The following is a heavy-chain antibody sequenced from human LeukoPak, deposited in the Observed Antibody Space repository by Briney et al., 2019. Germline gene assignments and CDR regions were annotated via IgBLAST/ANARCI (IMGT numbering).Heavy chain of an antibody. V-gene: IGHV1-24*01. D-gene: IGHD6-19*01. Sequence: ASVKVSCKVSGYTLTELSMHWVRQAPAKGLEWMGGFDPEDGETIYAQKFQGRLTMTEDTSTDTAYMELSSLSSEDTAVYYCATVSSRGVWGSGWYYFDYWGQGTLVTVSS. CDR2: FDPEDGET. CDR1: GYTLTELS. CDR3: ATVSSRGVWGSGWYYFDY. J-gene: IGHJ4*02.